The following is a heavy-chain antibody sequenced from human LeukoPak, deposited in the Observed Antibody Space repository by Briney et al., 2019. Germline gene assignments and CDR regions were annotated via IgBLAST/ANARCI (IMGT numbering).Heavy chain of an antibody. D-gene: IGHD3-10*01. CDR3: AKVPYGSGIGGWFDP. CDR2: ISGSGGST. V-gene: IGHV3-23*01. Sequence: GGSLRLSCAASGFTFSSYAMSWVRQAPGKRLEWVSAISGSGGSTYYADSVKGRFTISRDNSKNTLYLQMNSLRAEDTAVYYCAKVPYGSGIGGWFDPWGQGTLVTVSS. J-gene: IGHJ5*02. CDR1: GFTFSSYA.